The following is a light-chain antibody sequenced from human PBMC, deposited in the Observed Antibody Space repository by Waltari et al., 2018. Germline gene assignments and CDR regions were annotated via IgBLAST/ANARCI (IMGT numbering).Light chain of an antibody. J-gene: IGLJ3*02. CDR3: NSRDSSGNNWV. V-gene: IGLV3-19*01. Sequence: SSELTQDPAVSVALGQTVRITCQGDSLRSYYASWYQQKPGQAPVLVIYGKNNRPSGIPDRFSGSSSGNTASLTITGAQAEDGADYYCNSRDSSGNNWVFGGGTKLTVL. CDR2: GKN. CDR1: SLRSYY.